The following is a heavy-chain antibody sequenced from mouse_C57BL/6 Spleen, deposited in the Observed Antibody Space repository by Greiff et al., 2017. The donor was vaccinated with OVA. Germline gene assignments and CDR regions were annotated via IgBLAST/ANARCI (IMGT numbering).Heavy chain of an antibody. J-gene: IGHJ4*01. Sequence: QVQLQQSGPELVKPGASVKISCKASGYAFSSSWMNWVKQRPGKGLEWIGRIYPGDGDTNYNGKFKGKATLTADKSSSTAYMQLSSLTSEDSAVYFCAREVYGSSSYYAMDYWGQGTSVTVSS. CDR3: AREVYGSSSYYAMDY. CDR1: GYAFSSSW. D-gene: IGHD1-1*01. V-gene: IGHV1-82*01. CDR2: IYPGDGDT.